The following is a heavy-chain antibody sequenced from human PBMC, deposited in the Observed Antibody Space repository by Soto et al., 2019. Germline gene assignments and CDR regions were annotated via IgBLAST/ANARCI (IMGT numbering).Heavy chain of an antibody. V-gene: IGHV3-30*18. J-gene: IGHJ4*02. Sequence: VRLVESGGGVVQPGTSLRLSCAASGFNFRDYGMHWVRQAPGKGPESLAVISYDGSKKYYADSVKGRFSISRDNSQKTLFLQMNSLRTEDTAIYYCVKDKGEAGGFDSWGQGTLVSVSS. CDR3: VKDKGEAGGFDS. CDR1: GFNFRDYG. CDR2: ISYDGSKK. D-gene: IGHD3-16*01.